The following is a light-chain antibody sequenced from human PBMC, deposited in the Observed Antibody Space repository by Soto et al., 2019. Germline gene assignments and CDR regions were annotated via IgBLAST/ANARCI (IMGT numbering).Light chain of an antibody. CDR2: WAS. Sequence: DIVMTQPPDSLAMSLGERATISCKSRQGVFFSSNNKTYLAWYQQKPGQPPKLLIYWASTRESGVPDRFSGSGPGTDFALTISSLQAEDVAVYYCQQYYSHPFTFGHGTKVDIK. V-gene: IGKV4-1*01. CDR1: QGVFFSSNNKTY. CDR3: QQYYSHPFT. J-gene: IGKJ3*01.